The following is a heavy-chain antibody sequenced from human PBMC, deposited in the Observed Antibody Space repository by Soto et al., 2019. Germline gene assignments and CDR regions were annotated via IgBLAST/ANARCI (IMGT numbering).Heavy chain of an antibody. Sequence: SETLSLTCTVSGDSINSRHWWIWVRQPPGKGLEWIGQISHSGSTNYNPSLTSRVTISVDKSKNHFSLRLTSVTAADTAVYYFATRHFWSCPWTDRRLDYWGQGTLVTVSS. CDR3: ATRHFWSCPWTDRRLDY. J-gene: IGHJ4*02. CDR2: ISHSGST. V-gene: IGHV4-4*02. D-gene: IGHD3-3*02. CDR1: GDSINSRHW.